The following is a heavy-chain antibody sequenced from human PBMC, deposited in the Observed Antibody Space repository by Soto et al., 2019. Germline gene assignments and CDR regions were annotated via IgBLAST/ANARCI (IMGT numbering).Heavy chain of an antibody. CDR2: INVDNGDT. J-gene: IGHJ4*02. CDR3: ARGNPTVFGVADF. CDR1: GYTFTAYT. V-gene: IGHV1-3*01. D-gene: IGHD3-3*01. Sequence: GASVKVSCKASGYTFTAYTVLWVRQAPGQRPEWMGWINVDNGDTKYSQTLQGRVTITRDTPANTAYMDLSNLKSEDTAVYYCARGNPTVFGVADFWGQGTLVTVSS.